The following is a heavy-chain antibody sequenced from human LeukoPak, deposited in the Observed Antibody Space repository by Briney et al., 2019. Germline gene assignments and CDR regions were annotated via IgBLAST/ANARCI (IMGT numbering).Heavy chain of an antibody. CDR2: MNPNSGKT. J-gene: IGHJ3*02. D-gene: IGHD3-9*01. Sequence: VASVKVSCKASGYTFTSYDINWVRQATGQGLEWMGWMNPNSGKTGYAQKFQGRVTMTRNTSMSTAYMELSSLRSEDTAVYYCARYSVLRYFDDDAFDIWGQGTMVTVSS. CDR1: GYTFTSYD. V-gene: IGHV1-8*01. CDR3: ARYSVLRYFDDDAFDI.